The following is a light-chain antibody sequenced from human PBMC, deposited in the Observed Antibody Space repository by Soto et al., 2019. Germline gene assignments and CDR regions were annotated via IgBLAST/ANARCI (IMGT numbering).Light chain of an antibody. CDR1: HSVSGN. V-gene: IGKV3-15*01. J-gene: IGKJ4*01. CDR3: QQYDSSPLT. Sequence: EIVMTQSPVTLSVSTGERATLSCRASHSVSGNLAWYQQKPGQAPRLLIYEAFTKAPGVPARFSGSGSGTDFTLTISRLEPEDFAVYYCQQYDSSPLTFGGGTKVDIK. CDR2: EAF.